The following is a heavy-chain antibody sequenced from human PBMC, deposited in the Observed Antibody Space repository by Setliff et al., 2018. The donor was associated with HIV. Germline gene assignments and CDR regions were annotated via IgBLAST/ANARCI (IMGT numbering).Heavy chain of an antibody. V-gene: IGHV4-4*09. CDR2: IHLSGDT. D-gene: IGHD3-10*01. CDR3: ARDNSYYYGSGSHYWYGMDV. CDR1: GDSIKGPW. Sequence: SETLSLTCTVSGDSIKGPWWWSWIRQSPGKGLEWTGNIHLSGDTNYNPSLKSRVTMSIDTSKNQFSLKLSSVTAADTAVYYCARDNSYYYGSGSHYWYGMDVWGQGTTVTVSS. J-gene: IGHJ6*01.